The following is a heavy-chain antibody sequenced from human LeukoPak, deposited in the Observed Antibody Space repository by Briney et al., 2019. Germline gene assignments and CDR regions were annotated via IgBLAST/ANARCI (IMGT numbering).Heavy chain of an antibody. CDR3: ARAYTTVTFFKY. CDR1: GGSISSYY. D-gene: IGHD4-17*01. CDR2: INHSGST. V-gene: IGHV4-34*01. Sequence: KPSETLSLTCTVSGGSISSYYWSWIRQPPGKGLEWIGEINHSGSTNYNPSLKSRVTISVDTSKNQFSLKLSSVTAADTAVYYCARAYTTVTFFKYWGQGTLVTVSS. J-gene: IGHJ4*02.